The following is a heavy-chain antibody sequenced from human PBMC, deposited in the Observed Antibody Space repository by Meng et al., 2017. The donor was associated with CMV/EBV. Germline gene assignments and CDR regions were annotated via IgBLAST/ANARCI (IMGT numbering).Heavy chain of an antibody. Sequence: LSLTGAASGFTFSNAWMSWVRQAPGKGLEWVGRIKSKTDGGTTDYAAPVKDRSSISRDDSKNTLYLQMNSLKTEDTAVYYCTTNVLRYFDWLPPDYWGQGTLVTVSS. J-gene: IGHJ4*02. CDR3: TTNVLRYFDWLPPDY. CDR1: GFTFSNAW. D-gene: IGHD3-9*01. CDR2: IKSKTDGGTT. V-gene: IGHV3-15*01.